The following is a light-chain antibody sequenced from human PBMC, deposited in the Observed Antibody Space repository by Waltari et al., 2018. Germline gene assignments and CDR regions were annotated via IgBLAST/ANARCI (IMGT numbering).Light chain of an antibody. Sequence: EIVLTQSPATLSLSPGDRATLSCRASQSASSDLAWFLQKPGQAPRLLIYDASDRATGIPARFSGSGSGTEFTLTISSLEPEDFAVYYCQQRSNWPFTFGGGTKVEIK. CDR1: QSASSD. CDR2: DAS. CDR3: QQRSNWPFT. V-gene: IGKV3-11*01. J-gene: IGKJ4*01.